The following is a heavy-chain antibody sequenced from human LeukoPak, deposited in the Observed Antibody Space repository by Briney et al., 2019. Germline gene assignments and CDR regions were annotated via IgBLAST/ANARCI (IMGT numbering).Heavy chain of an antibody. CDR1: GGSISSGDYY. CDR3: ATDSRIVGATGSSDY. Sequence: SETLSLTCTVSGGSISSGDYYWSWIRQPPGKGLEWIGYIYYSGSTYYNPSLKSRVTISVDTSKNQFSLKLSSVTAADTAVYYCATDSRIVGATGSSDYWGQGTLVIVSS. D-gene: IGHD1-26*01. CDR2: IYYSGST. V-gene: IGHV4-30-4*01. J-gene: IGHJ4*02.